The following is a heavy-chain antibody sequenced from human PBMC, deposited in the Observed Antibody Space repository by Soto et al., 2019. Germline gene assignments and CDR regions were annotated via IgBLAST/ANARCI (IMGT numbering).Heavy chain of an antibody. CDR2: IYYSGST. CDR3: ARAVLPATAPFDY. Sequence: QVQLQESGPRLVKPSETLSLTCIVSGGSISNYYWSWIRQPPGKGLEWIGYIYYSGSTNYNPSLQSRVTISVDTSKNQFSLKLSSVTDADTAVYYCARAVLPATAPFDYWGQGTLVTGSS. D-gene: IGHD2-2*01. V-gene: IGHV4-59*01. CDR1: GGSISNYY. J-gene: IGHJ4*02.